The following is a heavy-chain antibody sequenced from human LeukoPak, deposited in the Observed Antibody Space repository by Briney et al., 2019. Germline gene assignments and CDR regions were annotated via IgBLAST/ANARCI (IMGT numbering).Heavy chain of an antibody. CDR3: ARDPNTRIYYGSGSYSLAFDI. CDR1: GYTFTSYG. J-gene: IGHJ3*02. V-gene: IGHV1-18*01. D-gene: IGHD3-10*01. CDR2: ISAYNGNT. Sequence: ASVKVSCKASGYTFTSYGISWVRQAPGQGLEWMGWISAYNGNTNYAQKLQGRVTMTTDTSTSTAYMELRSLRSDDTAVYYCARDPNTRIYYGSGSYSLAFDIWGQGTMVTVSS.